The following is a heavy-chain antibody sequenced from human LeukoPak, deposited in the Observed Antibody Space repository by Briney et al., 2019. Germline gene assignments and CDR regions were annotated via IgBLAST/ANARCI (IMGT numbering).Heavy chain of an antibody. V-gene: IGHV3-23*01. CDR3: AKGGRQGDSRSHYLFFDY. CDR1: EFTFSSYA. D-gene: IGHD6-13*01. Sequence: PGGSLRLSCAASEFTFSSYAMSWVRQAPGKGLEWVSSISGSGDNTYYAESVKGRFTISRDNSKNTLYLQMNSLRAEDTAVYFCAKGGRQGDSRSHYLFFDYWGQGTLVTVSS. J-gene: IGHJ4*02. CDR2: ISGSGDNT.